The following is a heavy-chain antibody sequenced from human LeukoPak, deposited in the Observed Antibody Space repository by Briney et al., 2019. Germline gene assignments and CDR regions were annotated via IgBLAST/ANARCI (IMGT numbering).Heavy chain of an antibody. V-gene: IGHV3-23*01. D-gene: IGHD3-10*01. J-gene: IGHJ4*02. CDR1: GFIFSSYA. CDR3: AKGTYVSD. Sequence: GGSLRPSCEASGFIFSSYAMSWVRQAPGKGLEWVSLIGGSGGATYYADSVKGRFTISRDNSKNTLYLRMNSLRAEDTALYYCAKGTYVSDWGQGTLVTVSS. CDR2: IGGSGGAT.